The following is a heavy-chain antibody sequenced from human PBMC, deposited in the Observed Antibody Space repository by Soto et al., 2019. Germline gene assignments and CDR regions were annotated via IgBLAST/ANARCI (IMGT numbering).Heavy chain of an antibody. Sequence: PSETLSLTCSVSDGSVNSGNYYWSWIRQPPGKGLEWIGHIYYIGTTDYNPSLKSRVTISVDTSKNQFSLKVTSVTAADTAVYFCAREEKQLSRYGGDFDYWGQGILVPVSS. J-gene: IGHJ4*02. D-gene: IGHD3-16*01. V-gene: IGHV4-61*01. CDR1: DGSVNSGNYY. CDR3: AREEKQLSRYGGDFDY. CDR2: IYYIGTT.